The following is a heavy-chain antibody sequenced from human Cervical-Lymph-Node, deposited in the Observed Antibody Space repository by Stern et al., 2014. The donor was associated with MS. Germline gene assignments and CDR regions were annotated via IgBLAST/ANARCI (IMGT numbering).Heavy chain of an antibody. CDR3: ARATDL. V-gene: IGHV4-59*11. CDR1: GASIDHHF. Sequence: VQLVESGPGLLRPSETLSLTCTVSGASIDHHFWSWIRQPPGKGLEWIGYIYYSGTTIYNASLKGRVAITIDTSRTQFSLRLSSVTAADTAVYYCARATDLWGQGTLVAVSS. J-gene: IGHJ5*02. CDR2: IYYSGTT.